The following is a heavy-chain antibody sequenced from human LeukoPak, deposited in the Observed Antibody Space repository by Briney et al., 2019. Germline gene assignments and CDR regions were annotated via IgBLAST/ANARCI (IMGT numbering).Heavy chain of an antibody. CDR2: IYYSGST. CDR1: GGSIGSYY. J-gene: IGHJ6*03. D-gene: IGHD2-2*01. CDR3: ARGEIVVVPAAMRRRYYMDV. V-gene: IGHV4-59*01. Sequence: PSETLSLTCTVSGGSIGSYYWSWIRQPPGKGLEWIGYIYYSGSTNYNPSLKSRVTISVDTSKNQFSLKLSSVTAADTAVYYCARGEIVVVPAAMRRRYYMDVWGKGTTVTVSS.